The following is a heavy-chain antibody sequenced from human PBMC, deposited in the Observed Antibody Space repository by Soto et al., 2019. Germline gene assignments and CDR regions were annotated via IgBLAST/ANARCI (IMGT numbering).Heavy chain of an antibody. CDR2: IYYNGST. D-gene: IGHD2-2*01. Sequence: KGLELIGYIYYNGSTNYNPSLKSRVTITVDTSKNQFSLKLSSVTAADTAVYYCARDGSSIRHYYYYMAVWGKGTTVPVTS. CDR3: ARDGSSIRHYYYYMAV. J-gene: IGHJ6*03. V-gene: IGHV4-59*01.